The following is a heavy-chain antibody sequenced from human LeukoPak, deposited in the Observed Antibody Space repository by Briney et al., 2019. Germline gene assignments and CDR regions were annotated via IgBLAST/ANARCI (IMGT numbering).Heavy chain of an antibody. D-gene: IGHD3-3*01. Sequence: PSETLSLTCAVYGGSFSGYYWSWIRQPPGKGLEWIGEINHSGSTNYNPSLKSRVTISVDTSKNQFSLKLSSVTAADTAVYYCARRAVFWSGYYSAGYYYGMDVWGQGTTVTVSS. CDR2: INHSGST. J-gene: IGHJ6*02. V-gene: IGHV4-34*01. CDR1: GGSFSGYY. CDR3: ARRAVFWSGYYSAGYYYGMDV.